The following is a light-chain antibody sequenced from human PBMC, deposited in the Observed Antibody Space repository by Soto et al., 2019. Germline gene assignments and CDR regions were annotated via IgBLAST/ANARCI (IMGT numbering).Light chain of an antibody. CDR2: KAS. V-gene: IGKV1-5*03. CDR3: QQYDSYSVRT. J-gene: IGKJ1*01. CDR1: QTITTS. Sequence: DIQMTQSPSTLSASVGDGVTITCRASQTITTSLAWYQQKPGKAPKLLIYKASSSESGVPSRFSGSGSGTEFTLTISSLQPDDFATYYCQQYDSYSVRTFGQGTKVEI.